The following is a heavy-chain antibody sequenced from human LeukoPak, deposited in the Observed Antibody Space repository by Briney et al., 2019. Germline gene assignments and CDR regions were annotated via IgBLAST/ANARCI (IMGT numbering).Heavy chain of an antibody. Sequence: GGSLRLSCAASGFTFSSYAMSWVRQAPGKGLEWVSGISCRGGRTYYADSVKGRFTISRDNSKNTLYLQMTSLRAEDTAVYYCARGQRYYGSGSPSPHWGQGTLVTVSS. V-gene: IGHV3-23*01. CDR2: ISCRGGRT. CDR1: GFTFSSYA. CDR3: ARGQRYYGSGSPSPH. D-gene: IGHD3-10*01. J-gene: IGHJ4*02.